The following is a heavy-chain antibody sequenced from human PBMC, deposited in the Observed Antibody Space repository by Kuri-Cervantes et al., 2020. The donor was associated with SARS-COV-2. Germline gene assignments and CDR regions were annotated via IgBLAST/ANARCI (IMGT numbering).Heavy chain of an antibody. CDR3: ARGLRKYYFDY. V-gene: IGHV3-30-3*01. Sequence: GGSLRLSCAASGFTFNNYDMYWVRQAPGKGLEWVAVIPYDGSKKYYADSVKGRFTISRDNSKSTLYLPMYNLRAEDTAVYYCARGLRKYYFDYWGQGTLVTVSS. J-gene: IGHJ4*02. CDR2: IPYDGSKK. D-gene: IGHD1-14*01. CDR1: GFTFNNYD.